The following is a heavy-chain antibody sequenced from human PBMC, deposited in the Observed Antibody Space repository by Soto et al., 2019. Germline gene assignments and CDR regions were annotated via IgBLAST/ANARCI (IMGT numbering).Heavy chain of an antibody. V-gene: IGHV4-4*07. CDR3: GRERREKIQEGYDIEY. D-gene: IGHD5-12*01. Sequence: ATETLSLTCTVSDGSISNYYWSCIRQPAGKGLEWIGRIYTSGSTDYNPSLKSRLTISIGTSTNQFSLKVTSMTAAHTAGYFCGRERREKIQEGYDIEYWGPGTLVTVSS. J-gene: IGHJ4*02. CDR1: DGSISNYY. CDR2: IYTSGST.